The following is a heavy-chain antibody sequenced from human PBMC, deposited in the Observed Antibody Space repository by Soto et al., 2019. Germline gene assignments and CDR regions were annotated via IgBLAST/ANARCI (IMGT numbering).Heavy chain of an antibody. D-gene: IGHD4-4*01. CDR3: ARHSYSNDFDY. Sequence: SETLSLTCTVSGGSISSYYWSWIRQPPGKGLEWIGYIYYSGSTNYNPSLKSRVTISVDTSKNQFSLKLSSVTAADTAVYYCARHSYSNDFDYWGQGTLVTVSS. V-gene: IGHV4-59*08. CDR2: IYYSGST. J-gene: IGHJ4*02. CDR1: GGSISSYY.